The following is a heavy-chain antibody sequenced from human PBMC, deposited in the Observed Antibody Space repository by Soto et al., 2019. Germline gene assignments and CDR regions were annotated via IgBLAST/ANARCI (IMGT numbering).Heavy chain of an antibody. J-gene: IGHJ6*02. CDR2: LHNTGST. Sequence: SETLSLTCTVSGASISRYYWSWIRQSLGKGLEWIGYLHNTGSTIYNPSLKSRVTISVDASRNQFSLKMNSVTAADTAVYYCARDLWGYCGVVCYPLDLWGQGTTVP. CDR3: ARDLWGYCGVVCYPLDL. V-gene: IGHV4-59*01. CDR1: GASISRYY. D-gene: IGHD2-21*02.